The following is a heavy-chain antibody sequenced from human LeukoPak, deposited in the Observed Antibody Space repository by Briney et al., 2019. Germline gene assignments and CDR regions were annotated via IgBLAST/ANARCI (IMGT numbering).Heavy chain of an antibody. V-gene: IGHV4-34*01. CDR1: GGSFSGYY. CDR3: ARPRIAATSPFGY. J-gene: IGHJ4*02. Sequence: PSETLSLTCAVYGGSFSGYYWSWIRQPPGKGLEWIGEINHSGSTNYNPSLKSRVTISVDTSKNQFSLKLSSVTAAGTAVYYCARPRIAATSPFGYWGQGTLVTVSS. CDR2: INHSGST. D-gene: IGHD2-15*01.